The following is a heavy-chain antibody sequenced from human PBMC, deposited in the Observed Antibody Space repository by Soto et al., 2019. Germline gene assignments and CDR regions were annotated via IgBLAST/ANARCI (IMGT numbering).Heavy chain of an antibody. V-gene: IGHV4-4*02. D-gene: IGHD6-25*01. CDR3: ARGVSSGMDP. J-gene: IGHJ5*02. CDR2: IYHSGST. Sequence: QVQLQESGPGLVKPSGTLSLTCVVSGGSISSNNWWSWVRQPPGKGLEWIGEIYHSGSTNYNPSLKRRATRAVDKSKNHLSLKLSSVTAADTEVYYCARGVSSGMDPWGQGTLVTVSS. CDR1: GGSISSNNW.